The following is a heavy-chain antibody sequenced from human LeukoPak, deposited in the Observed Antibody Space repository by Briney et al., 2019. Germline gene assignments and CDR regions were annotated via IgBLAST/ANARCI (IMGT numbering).Heavy chain of an antibody. CDR3: ARAEVDTAMVGTFDY. D-gene: IGHD5-18*01. CDR1: AGSVNSGSYY. CDR2: IYYSGTT. V-gene: IGHV4-39*07. Sequence: PSETLSLTCTVSAGSVNSGSYYWGWIRQPPGKGLEWIGSIYYSGTTYYNPSLRSRVTISLDTSKNQFSLKVSSVIAADTAVYYCARAEVDTAMVGTFDYWGQGTLVTVSS. J-gene: IGHJ4*02.